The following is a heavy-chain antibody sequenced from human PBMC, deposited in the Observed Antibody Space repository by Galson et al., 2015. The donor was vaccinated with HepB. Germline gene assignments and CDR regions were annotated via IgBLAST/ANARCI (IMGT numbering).Heavy chain of an antibody. CDR3: AREDSSGYYWGDMGGLVPKHYYYHYGMDV. Sequence: SLRLSCAVSGFTFSAYSMNWVRQAPGKGLEWVANIKQDGSEKYYVDSVKGRFTISRDNAENSMFLQMNSLRAEDTAVYYCAREDSSGYYWGDMGGLVPKHYYYHYGMDVWGQGTAVTVSS. V-gene: IGHV3-7*01. CDR1: GFTFSAYS. D-gene: IGHD3-22*01. CDR2: IKQDGSEK. J-gene: IGHJ6*02.